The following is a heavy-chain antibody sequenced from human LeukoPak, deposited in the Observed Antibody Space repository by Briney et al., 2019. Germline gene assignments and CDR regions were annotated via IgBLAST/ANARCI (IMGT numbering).Heavy chain of an antibody. V-gene: IGHV4-34*01. J-gene: IGHJ4*02. CDR1: GGSFSGYY. Sequence: SETLSLTCAVYGGSFSGYYWSWIRQPPGKGLEWIGEINHSGSTSYTPSLKSRVTISVDTSKNQFSLKLNSVTAADTAIYYCARPKYSSSWYFDSWGQGTLVTVSS. CDR2: INHSGST. D-gene: IGHD6-13*01. CDR3: ARPKYSSSWYFDS.